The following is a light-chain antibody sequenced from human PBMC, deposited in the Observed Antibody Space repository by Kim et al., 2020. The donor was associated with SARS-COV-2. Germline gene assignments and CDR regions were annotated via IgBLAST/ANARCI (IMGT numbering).Light chain of an antibody. V-gene: IGKV3-15*01. Sequence: EVVMTQSPATLSVSPGERATLSCRASQSVSSNLAWYQQKPGQAPRLLIYGTSTRATGIPARFSGSGSGTDFTLIISSLQSEDFAVYYCQQYNNWPRTFGQGTKVDIK. CDR3: QQYNNWPRT. CDR1: QSVSSN. CDR2: GTS. J-gene: IGKJ1*01.